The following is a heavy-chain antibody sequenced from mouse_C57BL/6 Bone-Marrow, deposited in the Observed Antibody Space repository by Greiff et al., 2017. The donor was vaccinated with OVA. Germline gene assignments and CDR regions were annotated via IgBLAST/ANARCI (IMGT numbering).Heavy chain of an antibody. CDR2: IYPRSGNT. D-gene: IGHD2-4*01. CDR3: AREGLRRVYWYFDV. J-gene: IGHJ1*03. CDR1: GYTFTSYG. V-gene: IGHV1-81*01. Sequence: QVQLKESGAELARPGASVKLSCKASGYTFTSYGISWVKQRTGQGLEWIGEIYPRSGNTYYNEKFKGKATLTADKSSSTAYMELRSLTSEDSAVYFCAREGLRRVYWYFDVWGTGTTVTVSA.